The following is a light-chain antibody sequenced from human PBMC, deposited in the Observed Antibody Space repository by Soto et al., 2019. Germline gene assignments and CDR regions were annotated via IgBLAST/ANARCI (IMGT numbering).Light chain of an antibody. V-gene: IGKV1-13*02. CDR3: QHFNSYPLT. CDR1: QGISSA. J-gene: IGKJ4*01. CDR2: DAS. Sequence: AIQLTQSPSSLSASVGDRVTITCRASQGISSALVWYQQKPGKTPKLLIYDASRLESGVPSRFSGSGSGTDFTLTISGLQPEDFAIYYCQHFNSYPLTFAGGTKVEIK.